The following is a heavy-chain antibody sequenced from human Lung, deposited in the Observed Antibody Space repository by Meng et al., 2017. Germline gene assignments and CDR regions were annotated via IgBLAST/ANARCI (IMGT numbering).Heavy chain of an antibody. CDR2: INPYNGKT. V-gene: IGHV1-18*01. Sequence: QGQLVRSGAEVKRPGAWVKVSCEASGDTVASEGFSCVRQAPGQGLEWLACINPYNGKTDYAQKFQGRITMTTDTFTSTAYMELRNLRSDDTAVYYCATRGHPYLNCWGQGTLVTVSS. CDR3: ATRGHPYLNC. CDR1: GDTVASEG. J-gene: IGHJ4*02.